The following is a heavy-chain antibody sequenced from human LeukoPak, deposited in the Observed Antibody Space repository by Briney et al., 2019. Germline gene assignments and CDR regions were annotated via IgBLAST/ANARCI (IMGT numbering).Heavy chain of an antibody. D-gene: IGHD4-17*01. CDR3: ARAVGYGDYTIDY. J-gene: IGHJ4*02. CDR2: IYYGGST. Sequence: SETLSLTCTVSGGSISSYYWSWIRQPPGKGLEWIGYIYYGGSTNYNPSLKSRVTISVDTSKNQFSLKLSSVTAADTAVYYCARAVGYGDYTIDYWGQGTLVTVSS. CDR1: GGSISSYY. V-gene: IGHV4-59*01.